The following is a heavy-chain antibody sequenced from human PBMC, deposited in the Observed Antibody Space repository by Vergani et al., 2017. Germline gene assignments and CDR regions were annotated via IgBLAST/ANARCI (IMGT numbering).Heavy chain of an antibody. Sequence: EVQLVESGGGLVQPGGSLRLSCAASGFTFSSYWMHWVRQAPGKGLVWVSRINSDGSSTSYADSVKGRFTISRDSAKNTLYLQMNSLRAEDTAVYYCARGSWRGGYDSFFDYWGQGTLVTVSS. J-gene: IGHJ4*02. CDR3: ARGSWRGGYDSFFDY. CDR1: GFTFSSYW. D-gene: IGHD5-12*01. V-gene: IGHV3-74*01. CDR2: INSDGSST.